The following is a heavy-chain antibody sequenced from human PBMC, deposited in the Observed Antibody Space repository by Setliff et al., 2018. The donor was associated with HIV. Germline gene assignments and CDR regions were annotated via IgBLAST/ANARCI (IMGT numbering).Heavy chain of an antibody. CDR1: GGSISNYY. CDR2: IYYSGST. V-gene: IGHV4-59*08. D-gene: IGHD3-22*01. Sequence: PSETLSLTCTVSGGSISNYYWSWIRQPPGKGLEWIGYIYYSGSTTYNPSLESRVTISIDTSKSQFSLKLSSVTAADTAVYYCARQHYYDSSGRNLMDVWGKGTTVTVSS. CDR3: ARQHYYDSSGRNLMDV. J-gene: IGHJ6*03.